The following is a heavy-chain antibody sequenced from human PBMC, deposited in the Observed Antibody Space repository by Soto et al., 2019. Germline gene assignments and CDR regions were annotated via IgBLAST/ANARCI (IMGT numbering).Heavy chain of an antibody. V-gene: IGHV5-51*01. CDR2: IYPGDSDT. CDR1: GYSFTSYW. Sequence: RGESLKISCKGSGYSFTSYWIGWVRQMPGKGLEWMGIIYPGDSDTRYSPSFQGQVTISADKSISTAYLQWSSLKASDTAMYYCARAINWNYGGPYYYYGMDVWGQGTTVTVSS. CDR3: ARAINWNYGGPYYYYGMDV. D-gene: IGHD1-7*01. J-gene: IGHJ6*02.